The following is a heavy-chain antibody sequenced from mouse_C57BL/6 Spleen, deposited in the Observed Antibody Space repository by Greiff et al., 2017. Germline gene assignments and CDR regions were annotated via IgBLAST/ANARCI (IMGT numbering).Heavy chain of an antibody. J-gene: IGHJ3*01. CDR3: ARFAFDYDVGFAD. D-gene: IGHD2-4*01. CDR2: IDPGSGST. CDR1: GYTFTSYW. Sequence: VKLQQPGAELVKPGASVKMSCKASGYTFTSYWITWVKQRPGQGLEWIGDIDPGSGSTNYNEKFKSKATLTVDTSSSSAYMQLRSLTSEDSAVYYCARFAFDYDVGFADWGQGTLVTVSA. V-gene: IGHV1-55*01.